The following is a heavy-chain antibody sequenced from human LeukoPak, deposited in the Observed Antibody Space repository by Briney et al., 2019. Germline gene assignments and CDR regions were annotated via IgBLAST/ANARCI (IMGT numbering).Heavy chain of an antibody. Sequence: PGGSLRLSCAASGFTVSSNYMSWVRQAPGKGLEWVSVIYSGVTTYYAESVKGRFTISRDNSKNTPFLQMNSLRAEDTAVYYCAGGIGGFYDSSGYYNYWGQGTLVTVSS. J-gene: IGHJ4*02. CDR1: GFTVSSNY. V-gene: IGHV3-53*01. CDR2: IYSGVTT. CDR3: AGGIGGFYDSSGYYNY. D-gene: IGHD3-22*01.